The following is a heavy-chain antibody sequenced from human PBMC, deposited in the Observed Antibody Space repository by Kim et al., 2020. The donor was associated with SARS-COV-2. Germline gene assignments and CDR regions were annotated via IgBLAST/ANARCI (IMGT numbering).Heavy chain of an antibody. CDR2: IIPILGIA. CDR3: ARLHTRHVWGSYLVDY. CDR1: GGTFSSYA. Sequence: SVKVSCKASGGTFSSYAISWVRQAPGQGLEWMGRIIPILGIANYAQKFQGRVTITADKSTSTAYMELSSLRSEDTAVYYCARLHTRHVWGSYLVDYWGQGTLVTVSS. J-gene: IGHJ4*02. D-gene: IGHD3-16*02. V-gene: IGHV1-69*04.